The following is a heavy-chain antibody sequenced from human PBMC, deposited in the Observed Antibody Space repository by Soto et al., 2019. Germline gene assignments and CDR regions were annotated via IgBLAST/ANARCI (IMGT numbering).Heavy chain of an antibody. CDR1: GYTFTFYD. CDR2: MSPSTGNT. D-gene: IGHD3-9*01. J-gene: IGHJ6*02. CDR3: ARYFDPLDV. V-gene: IGHV1-8*01. Sequence: VQLVQSGAEVKKPGASVKLSCKASGYTFTFYDINWVRQAPGRGLEWMGWMSPSTGNTGYAQRFQGRVTMTSDTSISTAYMEVTRLRPDDTAVYYCARYFDPLDVWGQGTPVTVSS.